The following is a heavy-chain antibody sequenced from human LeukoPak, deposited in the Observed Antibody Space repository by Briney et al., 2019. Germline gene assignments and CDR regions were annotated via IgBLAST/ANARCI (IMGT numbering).Heavy chain of an antibody. V-gene: IGHV4-31*03. CDR2: IYYSGST. CDR1: GGSISSGGYY. J-gene: IGHJ4*02. CDR3: ARDPYGGNLDY. D-gene: IGHD4-17*01. Sequence: SETLSLTCTVSGGSISSGGYYWSWIRQHPGKGLEWIGYIYYSGSTYYNPSLKSRVTMSVDTSKNQFSLKLSSVTAADTAVYYCARDPYGGNLDYWGQGTLVTVSS.